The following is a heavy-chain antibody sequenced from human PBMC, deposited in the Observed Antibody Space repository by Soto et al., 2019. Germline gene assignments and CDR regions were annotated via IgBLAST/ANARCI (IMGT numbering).Heavy chain of an antibody. V-gene: IGHV3-74*01. CDR2: INSDGSST. J-gene: IGHJ6*02. D-gene: IGHD6-13*01. CDR1: GFTFSSYW. CDR3: ARVAALGLTISRYLAAAGTGGMDI. Sequence: GGSLRLSCAASGFTFSSYWMHWVRQALGKGLVWVSRINSDGSSTSYADSGKGRFTISRDNAKNTVYVQMNSLRAEDTAVYYCARVAALGLTISRYLAAAGTGGMDIWGQGTTVTVSS.